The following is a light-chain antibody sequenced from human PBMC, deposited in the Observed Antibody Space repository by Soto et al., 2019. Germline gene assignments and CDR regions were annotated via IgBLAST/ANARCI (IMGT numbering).Light chain of an antibody. J-gene: IGLJ2*01. Sequence: QSVLTQPPSVSGAPGQRVTISCTGSSSNIGAGYDVHCYQQHPGTAPKLLIYGNSNRPSGVPDRFSGFKSGTSASLVITGLRAEDEADYYCQSTDRSLSGSVFAGGTKLTVL. CDR1: SSNIGAGYD. V-gene: IGLV1-40*01. CDR3: QSTDRSLSGSV. CDR2: GNS.